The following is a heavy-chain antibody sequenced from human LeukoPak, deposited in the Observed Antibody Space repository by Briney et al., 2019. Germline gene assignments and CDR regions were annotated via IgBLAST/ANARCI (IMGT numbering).Heavy chain of an antibody. CDR2: IYYSGNT. CDR3: AREPKGGSGWFDP. V-gene: IGHV4-59*12. J-gene: IGHJ5*02. Sequence: SETLSLTCTVSGGSISSYYWSWIRQPPGKGLEWIGYIYYSGNTNYNPSLKSRVTISVDTSKNQFSLKLSSVTAADTAVYYCAREPKGGSGWFDPWGQGTLVTVSS. CDR1: GGSISSYY. D-gene: IGHD2-15*01.